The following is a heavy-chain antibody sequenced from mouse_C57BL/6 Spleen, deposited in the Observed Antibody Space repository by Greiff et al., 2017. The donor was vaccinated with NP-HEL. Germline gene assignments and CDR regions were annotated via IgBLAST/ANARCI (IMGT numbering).Heavy chain of an antibody. J-gene: IGHJ4*01. Sequence: EVKLQESGPGLVKPSQSLSLTCSVTGYSITSGYYWNWIRQFPGNKLEWMGYISYDGSNNYNPSLKNRISITRDTSKNQFFLKLNSVTTEDTATYYCARGGRPYYGTTDYYAMDYWGQGTSVTVSS. CDR3: ARGGRPYYGTTDYYAMDY. CDR2: ISYDGSN. V-gene: IGHV3-6*01. D-gene: IGHD1-1*01. CDR1: GYSITSGYY.